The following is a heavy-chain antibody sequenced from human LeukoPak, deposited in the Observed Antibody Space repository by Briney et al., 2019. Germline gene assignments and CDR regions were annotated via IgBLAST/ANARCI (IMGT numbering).Heavy chain of an antibody. CDR1: GFTFSSYG. CDR3: ARERSTRDGYNIAIPRTVDS. J-gene: IGHJ4*02. CDR2: IRYDGSNK. V-gene: IGHV3-30*02. D-gene: IGHD5-24*01. Sequence: TGGSLRLSCAASGFTFSSYGMHWVRQAPGKGLEWVAFIRYDGSNKYYADSVKGRFTISRDNSKNTLYLQMNSLRAEDTAVYYCARERSTRDGYNIAIPRTVDSWGQGTLVTVSS.